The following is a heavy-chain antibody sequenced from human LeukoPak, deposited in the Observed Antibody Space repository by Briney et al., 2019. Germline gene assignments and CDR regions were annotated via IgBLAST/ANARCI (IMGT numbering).Heavy chain of an antibody. V-gene: IGHV4-34*01. D-gene: IGHD2-2*01. CDR1: GGSFSGYY. J-gene: IGHJ5*02. Sequence: SETLSLTCAVYGGSFSGYYWSWIRQPPGKGLEWIGEINHSGSTNYNPSLKSRVTISVDTSKNQFSLKLSSVTAADTAVYYCARLVVVPADGFDPWGQGTLVTVSS. CDR3: ARLVVVPADGFDP. CDR2: INHSGST.